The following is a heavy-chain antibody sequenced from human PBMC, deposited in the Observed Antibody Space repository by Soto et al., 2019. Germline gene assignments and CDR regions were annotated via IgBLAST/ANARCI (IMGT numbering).Heavy chain of an antibody. V-gene: IGHV1-69*13. CDR3: AHSSGWFALDY. CDR2: IILIFGTA. D-gene: IGHD3-22*01. J-gene: IGHJ4*02. CDR1: GGTFSSYA. Sequence: SVKVSCKASGGTFSSYAISWVRQAPGQGLEWMGGIILIFGTANYAQKFQGRVTITADESTSTVYMELSSLRSEDTAMYYCAHSSGWFALDYWGQGTLVTVSS.